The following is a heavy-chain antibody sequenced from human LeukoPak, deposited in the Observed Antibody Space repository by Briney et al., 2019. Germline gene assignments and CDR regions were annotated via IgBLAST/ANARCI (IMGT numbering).Heavy chain of an antibody. CDR3: AGGGWYFDY. D-gene: IGHD2-15*01. Sequence: GGSLRLSCAASGFTFSSYGIHWVRQAPGKGLEWVAVIWYDGSNKYYADSVKGRFTISRDNSKNTLYLQMNSLRAEDTAVYYCAGGGWYFDYWGQGTLVTVSS. J-gene: IGHJ4*02. V-gene: IGHV3-33*01. CDR1: GFTFSSYG. CDR2: IWYDGSNK.